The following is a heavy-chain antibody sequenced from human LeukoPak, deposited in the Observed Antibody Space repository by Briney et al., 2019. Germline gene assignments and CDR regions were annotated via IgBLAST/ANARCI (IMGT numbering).Heavy chain of an antibody. D-gene: IGHD3-10*01. CDR2: ISGSGGST. CDR1: GFTFSSYA. J-gene: IGHJ6*03. Sequence: GGSLRLSCAASGFTFSSYAMSWVGPAQGKGLEWVSVISGSGGSTYYADSVKGRFTISRDNSKNTLYLQRNSLRAEDTAVYYCAKDIGVRGVIIHYYYYYYMDVWGKGTTVTVSS. CDR3: AKDIGVRGVIIHYYYYYYMDV. V-gene: IGHV3-23*01.